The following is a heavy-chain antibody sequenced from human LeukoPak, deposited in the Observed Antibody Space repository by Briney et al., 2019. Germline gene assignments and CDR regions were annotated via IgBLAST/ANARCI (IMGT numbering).Heavy chain of an antibody. Sequence: PSETLSLTCTVSGGSISSYYWSWIRQPPGKGLEWIGYIYYSGSTNYNPSLKSRVTISVDTSKNQFSLKLSSVTAADTAVYYCAREGPPSPRITMVRGAPTIVTDYYMDVWGKGTTVTISS. CDR1: GGSISSYY. CDR3: AREGPPSPRITMVRGAPTIVTDYYMDV. CDR2: IYYSGST. D-gene: IGHD3-10*01. V-gene: IGHV4-59*01. J-gene: IGHJ6*03.